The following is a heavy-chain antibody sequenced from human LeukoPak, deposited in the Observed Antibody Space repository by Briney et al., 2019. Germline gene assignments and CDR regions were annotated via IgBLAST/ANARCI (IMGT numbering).Heavy chain of an antibody. CDR1: GGSLSTYY. CDR3: ARSRSGYSYDHAAFEI. D-gene: IGHD5-18*01. J-gene: IGHJ3*02. Sequence: SETLSLTCTVSGGSLSTYYWSWIRQPPGKGLEWIAYIDYRGSTTYNPSLRSRVTISVDTSRNQFSLKLYSVTAADTAVYYCARSRSGYSYDHAAFEIWGQGTMVTVSS. V-gene: IGHV4-59*01. CDR2: IDYRGST.